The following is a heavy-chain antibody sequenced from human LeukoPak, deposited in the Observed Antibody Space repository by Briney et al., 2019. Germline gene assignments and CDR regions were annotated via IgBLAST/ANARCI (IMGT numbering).Heavy chain of an antibody. J-gene: IGHJ5*02. Sequence: GESLKISCQGSGYSFTSYWIGWVGQMPGKGLEWMGIIYPGESDTRYSPPFQGQVTISAEKAISTPYLQWSSLKASDTAMYYCARQSRPHWFDPWGQGTLVTVSS. CDR2: IYPGESDT. V-gene: IGHV5-51*01. CDR1: GYSFTSYW. CDR3: ARQSRPHWFDP.